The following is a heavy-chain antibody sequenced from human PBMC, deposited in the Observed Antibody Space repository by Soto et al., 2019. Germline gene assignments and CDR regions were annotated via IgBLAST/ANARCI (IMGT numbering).Heavy chain of an antibody. V-gene: IGHV4-4*02. CDR2: IFHSGST. D-gene: IGHD3-3*01. J-gene: IGHJ5*02. Sequence: SETLSLTCAVSGGSIRSNNWWSWVRQPPGKGLEWIGEIFHSGSTHYNPSLKTRVTISVDKSKNQFSLKLSSVTAADTAVYYCARVLFGRGNWFDPWGQGTLVTVSS. CDR3: ARVLFGRGNWFDP. CDR1: GGSIRSNNW.